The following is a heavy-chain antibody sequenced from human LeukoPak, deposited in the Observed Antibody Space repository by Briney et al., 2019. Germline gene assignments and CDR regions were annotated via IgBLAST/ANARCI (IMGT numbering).Heavy chain of an antibody. Sequence: GASVKVSCKASGYTFTSYGISWVRQAPGQGLEWMGWISAYNGNTNYAQKLQGRVTMTTDTSTSTAYMELRGLRSDDTAVYYCARVDSGGGYSGYESYFDYWGQGTLVTVSS. V-gene: IGHV1-18*01. CDR3: ARVDSGGGYSGYESYFDY. J-gene: IGHJ4*02. D-gene: IGHD5-12*01. CDR2: ISAYNGNT. CDR1: GYTFTSYG.